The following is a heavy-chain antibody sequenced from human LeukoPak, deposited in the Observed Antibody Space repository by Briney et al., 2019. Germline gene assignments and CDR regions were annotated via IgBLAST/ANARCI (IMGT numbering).Heavy chain of an antibody. CDR2: ISSSSSYI. J-gene: IGHJ5*02. Sequence: GESLKISCAASGFTFSSYSMNWVRQAPGKGLEWVSSISSSSSYIYYADSVKGRFTISRDNAKNSLYLQMNSLRAEDTAVYYCARAPSSSWYNWFDPWGQGTLVTVSS. V-gene: IGHV3-21*01. CDR3: ARAPSSSWYNWFDP. CDR1: GFTFSSYS. D-gene: IGHD6-13*01.